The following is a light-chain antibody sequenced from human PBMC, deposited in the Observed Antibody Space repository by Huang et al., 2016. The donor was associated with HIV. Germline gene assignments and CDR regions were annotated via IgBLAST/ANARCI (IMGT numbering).Light chain of an antibody. CDR2: GAS. V-gene: IGKV3-15*01. J-gene: IGKJ1*01. CDR1: QSVSNH. CDR3: QQYSDWPLWT. Sequence: EIVMTQSPATLSVSPGERATLSCRASQSVSNHLAWYQQKLGQAPRLLIYGASTRATGIPARFSGSGSGTDFTLTISSLQSEDFAVYYCQQYSDWPLWTFGQGSKVEIK.